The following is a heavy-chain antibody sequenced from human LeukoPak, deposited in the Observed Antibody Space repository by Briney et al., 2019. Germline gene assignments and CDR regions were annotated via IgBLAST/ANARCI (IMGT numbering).Heavy chain of an antibody. Sequence: ASVKVSCKASGYTFTSYDINWVRQATGQGLEWIGLMNPNSGNTGYAQKFQGRVTMTRNTSISTAYMELSSLRSEDTAVYYCARGRYCSSTSCYEVVDYWGQGTLVTVSS. V-gene: IGHV1-8*01. CDR1: GYTFTSYD. CDR2: MNPNSGNT. D-gene: IGHD2-2*01. CDR3: ARGRYCSSTSCYEVVDY. J-gene: IGHJ4*02.